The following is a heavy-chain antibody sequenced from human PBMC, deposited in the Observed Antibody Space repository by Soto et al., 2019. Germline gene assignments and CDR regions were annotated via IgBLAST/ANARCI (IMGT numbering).Heavy chain of an antibody. V-gene: IGHV5-10-1*01. CDR1: GYSFTSYW. CDR3: ASGTIAYYYYGMDV. D-gene: IGHD1-26*01. CDR2: IDPSDSYT. Sequence: GESLKISCKGSGYSFTSYWISWVRQMPGKGLEWMGRIDPSDSYTNYSPSFQGHATISADKSISTAYLQWSSLKASDTAMYYCASGTIAYYYYGMDVWGQGTTVTVSS. J-gene: IGHJ6*02.